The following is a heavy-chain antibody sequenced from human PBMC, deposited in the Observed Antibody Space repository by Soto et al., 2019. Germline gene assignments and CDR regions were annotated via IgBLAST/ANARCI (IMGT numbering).Heavy chain of an antibody. V-gene: IGHV1-24*01. CDR3: ATLRRAAGTATEKDFDY. Sequence: ASVKVSCKVSGYTLTELSMHWVRQAPGKGLEWMGGFDPEDGETIYAQKFQGRVTMTEDTSTDTAYMELSSLRSEDTAVYYCATLRRAAGTATEKDFDYWGQGTLVTVSS. CDR2: FDPEDGET. D-gene: IGHD6-13*01. J-gene: IGHJ4*02. CDR1: GYTLTELS.